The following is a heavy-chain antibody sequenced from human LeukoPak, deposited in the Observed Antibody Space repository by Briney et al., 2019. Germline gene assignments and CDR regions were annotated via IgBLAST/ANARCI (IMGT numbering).Heavy chain of an antibody. CDR3: ARQPSGTAAFDI. J-gene: IGHJ3*02. CDR2: IYYSGDT. CDR1: GGSFSGYY. D-gene: IGHD1/OR15-1a*01. Sequence: SETLSLTCAVYGGSFSGYYWSWIRQPPGKGLEWIAYIYYSGDTNYNPSFKGRVTISVDTSKNQFSLKLSSVAAADTAIYYCARQPSGTAAFDIWGQGTMVTVSS. V-gene: IGHV4-59*08.